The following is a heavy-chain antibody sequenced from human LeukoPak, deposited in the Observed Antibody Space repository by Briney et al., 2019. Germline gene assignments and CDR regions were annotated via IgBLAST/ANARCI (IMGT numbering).Heavy chain of an antibody. CDR1: GFTFSSYE. CDR2: ISSSGSTI. V-gene: IGHV3-48*03. CDR3: ARGPVTSMDV. J-gene: IGHJ6*03. D-gene: IGHD2-2*01. Sequence: GGSLRLSCAASGFTFSSYEMNWVRQAPGKGLEWVSYISSSGSTIYYADSVKGRFTISRDNAKSSLYLQMNSLRAEDTAVYYCARGPVTSMDVWGKGTTVTVSS.